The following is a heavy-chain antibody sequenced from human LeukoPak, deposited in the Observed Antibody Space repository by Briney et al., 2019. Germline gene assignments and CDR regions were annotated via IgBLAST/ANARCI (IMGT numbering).Heavy chain of an antibody. CDR3: ARIKTTDDYGDY. CDR1: GYTFASYG. D-gene: IGHD1-1*01. CDR2: ISAYNGNT. V-gene: IGHV1-18*01. J-gene: IGHJ4*02. Sequence: ASVKVSCKASGYTFASYGISWVRQAPGQGLEWMGWISAYNGNTNYAQKLQGRVTMTTDTSTSTAYMELRSLRSGDTAVYYCARIKTTDDYGDYWGQGTLVTVSS.